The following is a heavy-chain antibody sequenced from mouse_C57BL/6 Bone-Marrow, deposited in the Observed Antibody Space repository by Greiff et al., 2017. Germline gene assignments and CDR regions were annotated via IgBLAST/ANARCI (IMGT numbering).Heavy chain of an antibody. V-gene: IGHV1-63*01. J-gene: IGHJ4*01. CDR3: ARGYAMDY. CDR2: IYPGGGYT. Sequence: QVHVKQSGAELVRPGTSVTMSCEASGYTFTDYWIGWAKQTPGHGLEWIGDIYPGGGYTNYNEKFKGKAILTADKSSSTAYMQFSSLTSEDSVIYCCARGYAMDYWGQGTSVTVSS. CDR1: GYTFTDYW.